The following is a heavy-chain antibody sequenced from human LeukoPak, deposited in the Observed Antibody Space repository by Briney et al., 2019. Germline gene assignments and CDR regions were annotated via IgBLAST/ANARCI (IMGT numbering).Heavy chain of an antibody. V-gene: IGHV3-7*05. Sequence: GGSLRLSCVASGFTFSGYWMSWVRQAPGKGLEWVANIKEDGSEKYYADSVKGRFTISKDNDKSSVYLQMSSLRAEDTGAYYCARDGARDGYRRNDYWGQGTLVTVSS. CDR3: ARDGARDGYRRNDY. CDR1: GFTFSGYW. J-gene: IGHJ4*02. D-gene: IGHD5-24*01. CDR2: IKEDGSEK.